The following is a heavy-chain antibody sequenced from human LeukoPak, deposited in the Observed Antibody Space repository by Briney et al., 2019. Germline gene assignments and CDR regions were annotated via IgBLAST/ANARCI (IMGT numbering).Heavy chain of an antibody. Sequence: ASVKVSCKASGGTFSSYAISWVRQAPGQGLEWMGGIIPIFGTANYAQKFQGRVTITADKSTSTAYMELSSLRSEDTAVYYCARTGVGSYYYYMDVWGKGTTVTVSS. CDR3: ARTGVGSYYYYMDV. V-gene: IGHV1-69*06. CDR1: GGTFSSYA. J-gene: IGHJ6*03. CDR2: IIPIFGTA. D-gene: IGHD1-26*01.